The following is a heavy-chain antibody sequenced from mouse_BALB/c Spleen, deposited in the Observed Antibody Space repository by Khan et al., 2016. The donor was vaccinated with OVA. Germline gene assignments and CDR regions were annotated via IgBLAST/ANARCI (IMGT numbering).Heavy chain of an antibody. CDR3: ARNYRYDVYFDS. D-gene: IGHD2-14*01. V-gene: IGHV1S136*01. J-gene: IGHJ2*01. CDR2: IYPFNDGT. CDR1: GYTFTSSV. Sequence: VQLQQSGPELVKPGASVKMSCTASGYTFTSSVIHWVRQKSGQGLDWIGYIYPFNDGTKYNEKFEGKATLTSDKSSSTAYMELRSLTSEDSAVYYCARNYRYDVYFDSWGQGTTLTVSS.